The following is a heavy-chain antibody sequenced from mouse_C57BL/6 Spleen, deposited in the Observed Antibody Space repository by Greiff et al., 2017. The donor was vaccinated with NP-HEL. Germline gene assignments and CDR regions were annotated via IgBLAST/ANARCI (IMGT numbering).Heavy chain of an antibody. J-gene: IGHJ1*03. CDR3: ARRDYGSSYNFDV. CDR2: IDPSDSET. Sequence: VQLQQPGAELVRPGSSVKLSCKASGYTFTSYWMHWVKQRPIQGLEWIGNIDPSDSETHYNQKFKDKATLTVDKSSSTAYMQLSSLTSEDSAVYYCARRDYGSSYNFDVWGTGTTVTVSS. V-gene: IGHV1-52*01. CDR1: GYTFTSYW. D-gene: IGHD1-1*01.